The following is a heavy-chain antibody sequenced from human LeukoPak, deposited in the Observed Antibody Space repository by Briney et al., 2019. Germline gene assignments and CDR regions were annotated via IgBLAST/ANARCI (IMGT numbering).Heavy chain of an antibody. CDR3: ARGPGGGSYSDAFDI. J-gene: IGHJ3*02. CDR1: GGSISSYY. Sequence: PSETLSLTCTVSGGSISSYYWSWIRQPPGKGLEWIAYIYYSGSTSYNPSLKSRVTISINTSKNQFSLKLSSVTAADTAVYYCARGPGGGSYSDAFDIWGQGTMVTVSS. D-gene: IGHD1-26*01. V-gene: IGHV4-59*01. CDR2: IYYSGST.